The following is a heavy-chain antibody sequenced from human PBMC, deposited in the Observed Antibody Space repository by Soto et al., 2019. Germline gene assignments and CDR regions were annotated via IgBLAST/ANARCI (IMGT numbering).Heavy chain of an antibody. Sequence: ASVKVSCKASGYTFTNYGITWVRQAPGQGLEWMGWINADYGNTNYEQKFQGRVTMTTDTSTNTAYMELRSLRSDDTAVYYCARKSLSNFNWFDPWGQGTLVNVSS. V-gene: IGHV1-18*04. J-gene: IGHJ5*02. D-gene: IGHD4-4*01. CDR3: ARKSLSNFNWFDP. CDR1: GYTFTNYG. CDR2: INADYGNT.